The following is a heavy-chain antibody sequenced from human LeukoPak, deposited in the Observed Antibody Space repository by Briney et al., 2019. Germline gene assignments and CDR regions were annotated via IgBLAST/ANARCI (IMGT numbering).Heavy chain of an antibody. CDR2: INHSGST. V-gene: IGHV4-34*01. CDR1: GGSFSGYY. Sequence: PSETLSLTGAVYGGSFSGYYWSWIRQPPGKGLEWIGEINHSGSTNYNPSLKSRVTISVDTSKNQFSLKLSSVTAADTAVYYCAREGGFHSPAGIWGQGTMVTVSS. J-gene: IGHJ3*02. CDR3: AREGGFHSPAGI. D-gene: IGHD1-26*01.